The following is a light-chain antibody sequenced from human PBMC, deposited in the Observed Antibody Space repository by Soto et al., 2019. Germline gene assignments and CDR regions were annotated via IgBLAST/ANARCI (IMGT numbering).Light chain of an antibody. Sequence: EIVMTQSPAILSVSPGERATLSCRASQSVGINVAWYQQKPGQAPRLLIYGASTRAADVPARFSGGGSGTEFTLTISSRQSEDFAEYHCQQYNNWPQTFGQGTKVDIK. J-gene: IGKJ1*01. CDR2: GAS. V-gene: IGKV3-15*01. CDR1: QSVGIN. CDR3: QQYNNWPQT.